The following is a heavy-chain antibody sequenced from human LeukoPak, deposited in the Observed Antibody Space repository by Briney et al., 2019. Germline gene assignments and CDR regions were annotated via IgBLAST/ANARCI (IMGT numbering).Heavy chain of an antibody. CDR2: ITSNGDTT. J-gene: IGHJ4*02. CDR1: GFTFSSYI. D-gene: IGHD3-22*01. V-gene: IGHV3-64D*09. CDR3: VKDDSYYYDSSGRDS. Sequence: GGSLRLTCSASGFTFSSYIMHWARQAPGKGLEYVSAITSNGDTTYYADSVKGRVTISRDNSKNTLYLQMSSLRAEDTAVYYCVKDDSYYYDSSGRDSWGQGTLVTVSS.